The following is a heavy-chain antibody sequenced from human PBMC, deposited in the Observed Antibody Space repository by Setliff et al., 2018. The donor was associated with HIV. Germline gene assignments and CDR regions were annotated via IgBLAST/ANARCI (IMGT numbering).Heavy chain of an antibody. CDR1: GGSISRSSYY. Sequence: SETLSLTCTVSGGSISRSSYYLGWIRQPPGKGLEWIGSIYDSGSTHYNPSLKSRITMSVDTSKNQFSLKLSSVTAADTAVYYCARGDYDSSGYRARLFDFWGQGAQVTVSS. J-gene: IGHJ4*02. CDR2: IYDSGST. V-gene: IGHV4-39*07. D-gene: IGHD3-22*01. CDR3: ARGDYDSSGYRARLFDF.